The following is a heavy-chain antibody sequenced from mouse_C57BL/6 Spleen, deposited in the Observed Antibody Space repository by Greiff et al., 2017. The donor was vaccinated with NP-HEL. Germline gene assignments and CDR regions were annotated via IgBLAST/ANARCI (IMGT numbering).Heavy chain of an antibody. CDR1: GFTFTDYY. V-gene: IGHV7-3*01. J-gene: IGHJ1*03. D-gene: IGHD2-10*01. Sequence: EVKLVESGGGLVQPGGSLSLSCAASGFTFTDYYMSWVRQPPGKALEWLGFIRNKANGYTTEYSASVKGRFTISRDNSQSILYLQMNALRAEDSATYYCARYTSYSWYVDVWGTGTTVTVSS. CDR3: ARYTSYSWYVDV. CDR2: IRNKANGYTT.